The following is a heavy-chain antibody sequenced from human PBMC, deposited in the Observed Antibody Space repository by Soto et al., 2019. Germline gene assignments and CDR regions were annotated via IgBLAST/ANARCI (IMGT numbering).Heavy chain of an antibody. CDR1: GFIFSTFD. V-gene: IGHV3-23*01. J-gene: IGHJ6*02. D-gene: IGHD5-18*01. CDR3: AKERGYNYGYDAMDV. CDR2: IRGVDGST. Sequence: PGGSLRLSCAASGFIFSTFDMTWVRQAPGKGLEWVSLIRGVDGSTHYADSVKGRFTISKDSSKNILYLQMNSLRAEDTAVYYCAKERGYNYGYDAMDVWGQGNPGHRLL.